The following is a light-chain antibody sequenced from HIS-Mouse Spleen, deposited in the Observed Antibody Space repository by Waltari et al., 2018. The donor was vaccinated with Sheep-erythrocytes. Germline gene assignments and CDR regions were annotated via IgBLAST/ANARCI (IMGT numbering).Light chain of an antibody. V-gene: IGLV2-11*01. CDR1: SSDVGGYNY. Sequence: QSALTQPRSVSGSPGQSVTISCTGTSSDVGGYNYVSWYQQHPGKAPKLMIYDVSKRPSGVPDRCSGSKCGNTASLTISGLQAEDEADYYCCSYAGSYNHVFATGTKVTVL. J-gene: IGLJ1*01. CDR3: CSYAGSYNHV. CDR2: DVS.